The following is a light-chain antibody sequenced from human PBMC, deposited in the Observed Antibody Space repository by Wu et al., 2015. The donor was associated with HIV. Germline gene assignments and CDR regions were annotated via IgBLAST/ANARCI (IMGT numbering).Light chain of an antibody. Sequence: EIVLTQSPGTLSLSPGKRATLSCRTSQTITNTYLAWYQQSPGQAPRLLIYGTSSRATGIPDRFSGSGSGTDFTLTISRLEPEDFVVYYCQHYGTSLYTFGQGTKLEIK. V-gene: IGKV3-20*01. CDR1: QTITNTY. CDR2: GTS. J-gene: IGKJ2*01. CDR3: QHYGTSLYT.